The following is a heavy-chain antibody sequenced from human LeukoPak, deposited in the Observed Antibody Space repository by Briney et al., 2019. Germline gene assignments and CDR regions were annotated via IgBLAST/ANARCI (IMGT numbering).Heavy chain of an antibody. Sequence: SQTLSLTWTVSGGSISSSSYYWGWIRHPPGKGLEWIGSIYYSGSTYYNPSLKSRVTISVDTSKNQFSLKLSSVTAADTAVYYCARETYYYDSSGLDYWGQGTLVTVSS. D-gene: IGHD3-22*01. J-gene: IGHJ4*02. CDR1: GGSISSSSYY. CDR2: IYYSGST. CDR3: ARETYYYDSSGLDY. V-gene: IGHV4-39*07.